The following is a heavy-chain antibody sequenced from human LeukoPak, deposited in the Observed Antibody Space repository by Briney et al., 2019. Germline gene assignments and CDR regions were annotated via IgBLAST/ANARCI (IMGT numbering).Heavy chain of an antibody. CDR1: GLSVSSNC. CDR3: ARSRDSSGWYPFQH. V-gene: IGHV3-53*01. J-gene: IGHJ1*01. D-gene: IGHD6-19*01. Sequence: GGSLRLSCAASGLSVSSNCMSWVRQAPGKGLEWVSVIYSGGRTEYAEYADSVKGRFTISRDKSKNTLYLQTNSLRAEDTAVYYCARSRDSSGWYPFQHWGQGTLVTVSS. CDR2: IYSGGRTEYA.